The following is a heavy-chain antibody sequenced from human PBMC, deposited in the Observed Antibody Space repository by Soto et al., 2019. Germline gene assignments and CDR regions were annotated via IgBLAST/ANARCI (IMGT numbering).Heavy chain of an antibody. J-gene: IGHJ6*02. V-gene: IGHV3-43*01. Sequence: GSLRLSCAVSEIIFSGYGMHWVRQAPGKGLEWVALIRWDGGSTCYADSVKGRFTISRDNSKNSLYLQMNSLRTEDTALYYCANLGGKYGMDVWGQGTTVTVLL. CDR3: ANLGGKYGMDV. CDR2: IRWDGGST. CDR1: EIIFSGYG.